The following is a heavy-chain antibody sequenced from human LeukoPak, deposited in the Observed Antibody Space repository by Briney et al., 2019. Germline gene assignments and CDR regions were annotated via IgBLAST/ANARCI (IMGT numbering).Heavy chain of an antibody. D-gene: IGHD6-19*01. J-gene: IGHJ5*02. CDR1: GYTFTSYG. CDR2: ISAYNGNT. CDR3: ARDSPYSSGWYNWFDP. V-gene: IGHV1-18*01. Sequence: GASVKVSCKASGYTFTSYGISWVRQAPGQGLEWMGWISAYNGNTNYAQKLQGRVTMTTDTSTSTAYMELRSLRSDDTAVYYCARDSPYSSGWYNWFDPWGQGTLVIVSS.